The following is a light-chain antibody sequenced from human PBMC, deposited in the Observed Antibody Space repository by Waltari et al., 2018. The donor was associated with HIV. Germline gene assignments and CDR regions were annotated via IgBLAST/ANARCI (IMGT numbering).Light chain of an antibody. CDR1: GGQIGRKY. CDR3: QSYDSNNYVV. CDR2: ENN. V-gene: IGLV6-57*01. J-gene: IGLJ2*01. Sequence: FVLTQPPSVSESPGRTVTIPCTRSGGQIGRKYVHSSQQRPGTSPTIVISENNLRPSGVPPRFSASVDKSSNSASLSISGLTTEDEADYYCQSYDSNNYVVFGGGTKLTVL.